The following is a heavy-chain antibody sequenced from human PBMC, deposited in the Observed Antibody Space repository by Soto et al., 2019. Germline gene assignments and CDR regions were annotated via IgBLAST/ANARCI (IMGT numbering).Heavy chain of an antibody. V-gene: IGHV2-5*02. J-gene: IGHJ4*02. D-gene: IGHD6-19*01. Sequence: QITLKESGPTLVIPTQTLTLTCTFSGFSLNTRGVGVGWIRQPPGKALEWVALIHWDDEKRYSPSLRNTLTLPKDTSKIQLVLIMTNMDPVDTATYYSAYRPFVLGSRSNFDFWGQGILVTVSS. CDR3: AYRPFVLGSRSNFDF. CDR2: IHWDDEK. CDR1: GFSLNTRGVG.